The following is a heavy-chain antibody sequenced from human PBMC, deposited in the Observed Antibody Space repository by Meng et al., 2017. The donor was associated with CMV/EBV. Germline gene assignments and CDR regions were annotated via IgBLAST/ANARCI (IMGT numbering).Heavy chain of an antibody. D-gene: IGHD3-22*01. CDR3: ARGVVTMIVVYDP. Sequence: QLRLQDAGPGLGKPSETLPLTWTVSGGSISSSSYYWGWIRQPPGKGLEWIGSIYYSGSTYYNPSLKSRVTISVDTSKNQFSLKLSSVTAADTAVYYCARGVVTMIVVYDPWGQGTLVTVPQ. J-gene: IGHJ5*02. V-gene: IGHV4-39*07. CDR2: IYYSGST. CDR1: GGSISSSSYY.